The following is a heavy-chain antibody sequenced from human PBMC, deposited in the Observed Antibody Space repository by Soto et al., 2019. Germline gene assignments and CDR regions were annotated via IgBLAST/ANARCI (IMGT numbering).Heavy chain of an antibody. CDR1: GDSISTYY. CDR3: ARLQLVQKVIDY. J-gene: IGHJ4*02. CDR2: IFYSGGT. D-gene: IGHD1-1*01. V-gene: IGHV4-59*01. Sequence: SETLSLTCTVSGDSISTYYWSWIRQPPGKGLRWIGYIFYSGGTAYNPSLKSRVTISLDMSKKQISLKLSSVTTADTATYFCARLQLVQKVIDYWGQGTLVTVSS.